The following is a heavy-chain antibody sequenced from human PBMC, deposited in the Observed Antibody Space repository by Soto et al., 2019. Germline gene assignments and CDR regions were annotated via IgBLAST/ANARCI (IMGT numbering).Heavy chain of an antibody. CDR1: GGSISSYY. CDR3: ARERKVYYDSSGYFDY. D-gene: IGHD3-22*01. J-gene: IGHJ4*02. Sequence: SETLSLTCTVSGGSISSYYWSWIRQPPGKGLEWIGYIFYSGSTNYNPSLKSRVTISVDTSKNQFSLKLSSVTAADTAVYYCARERKVYYDSSGYFDYWGQGTLVTVSS. CDR2: IFYSGST. V-gene: IGHV4-59*01.